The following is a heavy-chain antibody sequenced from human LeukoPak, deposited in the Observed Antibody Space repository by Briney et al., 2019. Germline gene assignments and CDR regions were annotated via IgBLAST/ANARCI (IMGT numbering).Heavy chain of an antibody. J-gene: IGHJ3*02. CDR2: IYYSGST. CDR3: ARTSIAADAFDI. D-gene: IGHD6-6*01. V-gene: IGHV4-59*01. Sequence: SETLSLTCTVSGGSISSYYGSWIRQPPGKGLEWMGYIYYSGSTNYTPSVQSRVTISVDTSKNQFSLNRSSVTAADTAVYYCARTSIAADAFDIWGQGTMVTVSS. CDR1: GGSISSYY.